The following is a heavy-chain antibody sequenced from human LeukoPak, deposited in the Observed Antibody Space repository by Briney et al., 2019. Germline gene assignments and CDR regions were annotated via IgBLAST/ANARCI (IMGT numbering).Heavy chain of an antibody. CDR2: IYYSGST. D-gene: IGHD5-18*01. CDR1: GGSISSYY. J-gene: IGHJ4*02. CDR3: ARVLRGYSYAEFDY. Sequence: PSQTLSLTCTVSGGSISSYYWSWIRQPPGKGLEWIGYIYYSGSTNYNPSLKSRVTISVDTSKNQFSLKLSSVTAADTAVYYCARVLRGYSYAEFDYWGQGTLVTVSS. V-gene: IGHV4-59*12.